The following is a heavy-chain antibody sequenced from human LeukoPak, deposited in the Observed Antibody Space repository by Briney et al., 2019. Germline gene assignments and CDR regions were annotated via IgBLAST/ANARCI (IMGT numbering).Heavy chain of an antibody. CDR1: AGTFSSYA. V-gene: IGHV1-69*05. Sequence: SVKVSWKVSAGTFSSYATRWVRQAPGQGLEWMGRIIPFSGTSNSAQKFQGSVTITTDESMSTAYMQLSSLRSEDTAVYYCARAPYDYVWGSYRNFDYWGQGTLVTVSS. J-gene: IGHJ4*02. CDR3: ARAPYDYVWGSYRNFDY. CDR2: IIPFSGTS. D-gene: IGHD3-16*02.